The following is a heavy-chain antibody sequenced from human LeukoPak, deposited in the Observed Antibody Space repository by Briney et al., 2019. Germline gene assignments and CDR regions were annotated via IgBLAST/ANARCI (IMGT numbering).Heavy chain of an antibody. V-gene: IGHV3-23*01. CDR1: GFTFSSYD. CDR2: ISGSGGST. J-gene: IGHJ1*01. Sequence: GGSLRLSCAASGFTFSSYDRHWVRQATGKGLEWVSAISGSGGSTYYADSVKGRFTISRDNSKNTLYLQMNSLRAEDTAVYYCAKDLRGYYDSSGYYFERPSYFQHWGQGTLVTVSS. D-gene: IGHD3-22*01. CDR3: AKDLRGYYDSSGYYFERPSYFQH.